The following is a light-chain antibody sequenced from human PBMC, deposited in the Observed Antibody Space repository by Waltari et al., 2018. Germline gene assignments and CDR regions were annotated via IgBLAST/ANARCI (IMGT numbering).Light chain of an antibody. J-gene: IGKJ2*01. V-gene: IGKV1-5*01. CDR3: QQYYSNLYT. CDR2: DAS. CDR1: QSISSW. Sequence: DIEMTQSPSTLSAFVGDRVTITCRASQSISSWLAWYQQLPGKAPNLLIYDASTLESGVPSRFSGSGSGTEFTLTISSLQPDDFASYYCQQYYSNLYTFGRGTKLEIK.